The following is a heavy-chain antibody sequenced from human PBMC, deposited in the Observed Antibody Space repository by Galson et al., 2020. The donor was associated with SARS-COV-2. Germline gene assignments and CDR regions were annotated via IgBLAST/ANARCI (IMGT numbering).Heavy chain of an antibody. CDR1: GGSFSGYY. CDR2: INHSGST. CDR3: ARGRGRLLAYYYGMDV. D-gene: IGHD2-21*01. V-gene: IGHV4-34*01. Sequence: SQTLSLTCAVYGGSFSGYYWSWIRQPPGKGLEWIGEINHSGSTNYNPSLKSRVTISVDTSKNQFSLKLSSVTAADTAVYYCARGRGRLLAYYYGMDVWGQGTTVTVSS. J-gene: IGHJ6*02.